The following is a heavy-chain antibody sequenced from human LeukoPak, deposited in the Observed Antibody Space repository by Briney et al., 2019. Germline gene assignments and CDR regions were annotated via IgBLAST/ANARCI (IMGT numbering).Heavy chain of an antibody. Sequence: GGSLRLSCAASGFPFSSYWMTWVRQAPGKGLEWVANIKQDGDEKYYVDSVKGRFTISRDNAKNSLYLQVNSLRAEDTAVYYCAREDYYGSGNYVAWGGAFDIWGQGTMVTVSS. CDR1: GFPFSSYW. D-gene: IGHD3-10*01. V-gene: IGHV3-7*01. CDR3: AREDYYGSGNYVAWGGAFDI. CDR2: IKQDGDEK. J-gene: IGHJ3*02.